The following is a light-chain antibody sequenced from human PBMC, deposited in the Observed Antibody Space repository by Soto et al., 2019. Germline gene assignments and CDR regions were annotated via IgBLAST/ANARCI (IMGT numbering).Light chain of an antibody. V-gene: IGKV1-12*01. CDR2: AAC. CDR3: QEADSFPLT. J-gene: IGKJ4*01. CDR1: QGISRW. Sequence: DIQMTQSPSSVSASVGDRVTITCRASQGISRWVAWYQQRPGNAPKLLIYAACSLQSGVPSRFSGTGSGTDFTLTISSLQPDDFATYYCQEADSFPLTFGGGTKVEIK.